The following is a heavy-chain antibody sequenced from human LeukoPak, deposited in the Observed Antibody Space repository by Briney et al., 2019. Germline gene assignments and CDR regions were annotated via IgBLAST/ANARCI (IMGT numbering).Heavy chain of an antibody. J-gene: IGHJ6*03. V-gene: IGHV3-23*01. CDR2: ISGSGDKT. CDR3: AKDTTAWWYHRAYMNV. D-gene: IGHD2-15*01. Sequence: ASLRLSCAASGFSLSTYALSWVRQAPGGGLEWVAAISGSGDKTYHADSVKGRFTISKDNSENRLSLQMDSLRAEDTAVYFCAKDTTAWWYHRAYMNVWGKGTTVTVSS. CDR1: GFSLSTYA.